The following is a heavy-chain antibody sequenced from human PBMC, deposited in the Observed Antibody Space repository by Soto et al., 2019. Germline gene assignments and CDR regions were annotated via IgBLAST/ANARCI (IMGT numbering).Heavy chain of an antibody. CDR2: IWYDGSNK. CDR3: ARDFGSGSYLISPPCFDY. J-gene: IGHJ4*02. CDR1: GFTFSSYG. D-gene: IGHD3-10*01. V-gene: IGHV3-33*01. Sequence: GGSLRLSCAASGFTFSSYGMHWVRQAPGKGLEWVAVIWYDGSNKYYADSVKGRFTISRDNSKNTLYLQMNSLRAEDTAVYYCARDFGSGSYLISPPCFDYWGQGTLVTVSS.